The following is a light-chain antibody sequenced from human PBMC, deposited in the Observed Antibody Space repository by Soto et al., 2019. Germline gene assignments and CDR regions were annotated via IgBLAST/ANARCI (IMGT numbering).Light chain of an antibody. CDR1: QSISSY. CDR2: DAS. Sequence: EIVLTQSPATLSLSPGERATLSCRASQSISSYLAWYQQKPDQAPRLLIYDASNRATGIPARFSGSGSGKDFTLTSSSREPEDVAVYYCHQRSTWPFTFGPGTKVDI. CDR3: HQRSTWPFT. J-gene: IGKJ3*01. V-gene: IGKV3-11*01.